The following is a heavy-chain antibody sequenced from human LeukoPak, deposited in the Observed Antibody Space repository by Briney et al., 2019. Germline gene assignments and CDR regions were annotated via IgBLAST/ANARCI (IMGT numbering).Heavy chain of an antibody. V-gene: IGHV3-23*01. CDR1: GFTFSSFD. D-gene: IGHD3-22*01. J-gene: IGHJ1*01. CDR3: ATITSMRVVLIS. CDR2: ISVSATNT. Sequence: GGSLRLPCAASGFTFSSFDMTWVRQAPGKGLEWVSTISVSATNTYYADSVKGRFTISRDNSKNTLYLQMNSLRADDTAVYYCATITSMRVVLISWGQGTLVTVSS.